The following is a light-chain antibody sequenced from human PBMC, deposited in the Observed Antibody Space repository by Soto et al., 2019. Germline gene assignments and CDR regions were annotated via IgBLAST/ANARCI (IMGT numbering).Light chain of an antibody. J-gene: IGKJ4*01. V-gene: IGKV3-15*01. CDR3: QQSHDWTLT. Sequence: ESGWTQSPATLSVSVGERANLACRASQSVRSNLAWYQQKTGQAPRLLIYGASTGATGIPARFSGSVSGTEFTLTIRRLQSEECAVYDGQQSHDWTLTVGGGTKV. CDR1: QSVRSN. CDR2: GAS.